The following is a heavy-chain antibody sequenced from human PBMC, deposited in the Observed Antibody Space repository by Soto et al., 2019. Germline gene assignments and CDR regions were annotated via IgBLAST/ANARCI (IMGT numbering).Heavy chain of an antibody. CDR2: IIPIFGTA. CDR3: ASPNPDYGDWSLGY. V-gene: IGHV1-69*13. CDR1: GGTFSSYA. D-gene: IGHD4-17*01. J-gene: IGHJ4*02. Sequence: SVKVSCKASGGTFSSYAISWVRQAPGQGPEWMGGIIPIFGTANYAQKFQGRVTITADESTSTAYMELSSLRSEDTAVYYCASPNPDYGDWSLGYWGQGTLVTVSS.